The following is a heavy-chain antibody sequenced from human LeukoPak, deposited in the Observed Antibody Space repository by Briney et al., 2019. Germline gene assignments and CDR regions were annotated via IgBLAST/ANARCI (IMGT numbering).Heavy chain of an antibody. CDR1: GFTFSTYA. V-gene: IGHV3-30*17. J-gene: IGHJ4*02. CDR3: ARDSTYYYASGSSGPHYFDY. CDR2: ISYDGSNT. D-gene: IGHD3-10*01. Sequence: PGGSLRLSCAASGFTFSTYAMPWVRQAPGKGLEWVAVISYDGSNTYYADSVKGRFTISKDNSKNTLYLQLNSLRAEDTAVYYCARDSTYYYASGSSGPHYFDYWGQGTLVTVSS.